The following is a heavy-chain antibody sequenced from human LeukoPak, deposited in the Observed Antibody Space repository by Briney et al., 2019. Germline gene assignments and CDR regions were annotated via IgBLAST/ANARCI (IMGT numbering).Heavy chain of an antibody. V-gene: IGHV4-61*02. J-gene: IGHJ6*03. D-gene: IGHD2-15*01. Sequence: SETLSLTCTVSSGSISSSNYYWSWIRQPAGKGLEWIGRISTIGIANYNPSLNSRVTISIDTSKNQFSLKLSSVTAADTAVYYCARDGCGGSCFHYYYYYMDVWGKGTTVTISS. CDR1: SGSISSSNYY. CDR3: ARDGCGGSCFHYYYYYMDV. CDR2: ISTIGIA.